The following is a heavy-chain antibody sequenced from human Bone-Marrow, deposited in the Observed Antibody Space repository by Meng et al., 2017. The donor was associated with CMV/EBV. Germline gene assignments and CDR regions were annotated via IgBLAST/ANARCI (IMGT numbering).Heavy chain of an antibody. CDR2: ISAYNGNT. CDR1: GYTFTSYG. V-gene: IGHV1-18*01. J-gene: IGHJ6*02. CDR3: ARDRSGSYRYYYYGMDV. Sequence: SVTVSCKASGYTFTSYGISWVRQAPGQGLEWMGWISAYNGNTNYAQKLQGRVTMTTDTSTSTAYMELRSLRSDDTAVYYCARDRSGSYRYYYYGMDVWGQGTTVTVSS. D-gene: IGHD1-26*01.